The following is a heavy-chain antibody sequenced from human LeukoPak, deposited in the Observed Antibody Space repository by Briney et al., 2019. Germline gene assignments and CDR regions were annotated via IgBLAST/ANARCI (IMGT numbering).Heavy chain of an antibody. CDR2: ISSGGSTK. Sequence: GGSLRLSCAASGFTFSDYYMFWIRQAPGKGLEWVSFISSGGSTKYYADSVKGRFTISRDNAENSLYLQMNSLRVEDTAVYYCARVSTGSSGTFDYWGQGTLVTVSS. CDR1: GFTFSDYY. V-gene: IGHV3-11*01. D-gene: IGHD3-22*01. CDR3: ARVSTGSSGTFDY. J-gene: IGHJ4*02.